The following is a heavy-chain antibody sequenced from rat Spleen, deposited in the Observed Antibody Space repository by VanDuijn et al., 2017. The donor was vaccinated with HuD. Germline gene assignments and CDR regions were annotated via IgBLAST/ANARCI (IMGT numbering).Heavy chain of an antibody. CDR3: TRENYYSGDY. D-gene: IGHD1-1*01. CDR2: ISTGGGNI. Sequence: EVQLVESGGGLVQPGRSMKLSCAASGFTFSNYYMAWVRQAPTKGLEWVASISTGGGNIYYPDSVKGRFTISRDNAQNTLYLQMNSLRSEDTATYFCTRENYYSGDYWGQGVMVTVSS. V-gene: IGHV5-25*01. CDR1: GFTFSNYY. J-gene: IGHJ2*01.